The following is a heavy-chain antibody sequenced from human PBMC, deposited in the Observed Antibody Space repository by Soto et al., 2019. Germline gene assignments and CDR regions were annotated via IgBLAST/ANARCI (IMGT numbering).Heavy chain of an antibody. D-gene: IGHD6-25*01. V-gene: IGHV4-59*01. CDR1: GGSLSSYY. CDR3: GSVRPSGYVLS. CDR2: VYFSGNT. Sequence: SETLSLTFTVSGGSLSSYYWSWIRQSPGKGLEWIGYVYFSGNTNYNPSLKSRVTIPIDTSKNQFSLRLASVTAADTAFYYCGSVRPSGYVLSWGQGTLVTVSS. J-gene: IGHJ5*02.